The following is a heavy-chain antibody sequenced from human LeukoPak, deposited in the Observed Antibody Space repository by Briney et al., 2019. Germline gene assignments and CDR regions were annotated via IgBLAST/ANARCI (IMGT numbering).Heavy chain of an antibody. J-gene: IGHJ4*02. Sequence: SETLSLTCTVSGGSISGYYWSWIRQPAGKGLEWIGRIYDSWRINYNPSLKSRVTISVDTSKNQFSLKLSSVTAADTAMYYCARRGDSGSYFDYWGQGTLVTVSS. V-gene: IGHV4-4*07. D-gene: IGHD1-26*01. CDR3: ARRGDSGSYFDY. CDR2: IYDSWRI. CDR1: GGSISGYY.